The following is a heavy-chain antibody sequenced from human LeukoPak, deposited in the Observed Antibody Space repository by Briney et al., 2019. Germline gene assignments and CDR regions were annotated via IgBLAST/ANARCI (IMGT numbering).Heavy chain of an antibody. D-gene: IGHD6-6*01. V-gene: IGHV1-18*01. CDR3: ATDWRAARPNYYYGMDV. CDR2: ISAYNGNT. Sequence: ASVKVSCKASGYTFTSYGISWVRQAPGQGLEWMGWISAYNGNTNYAQKLQGRVTITTDTSTSTAYMELRSLRSDDTAVYYCATDWRAARPNYYYGMDVWGQGTTVTVSS. J-gene: IGHJ6*02. CDR1: GYTFTSYG.